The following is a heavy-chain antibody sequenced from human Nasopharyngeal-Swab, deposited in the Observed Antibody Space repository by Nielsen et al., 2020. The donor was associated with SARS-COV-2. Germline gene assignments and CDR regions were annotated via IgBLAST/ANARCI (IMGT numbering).Heavy chain of an antibody. CDR1: GGSIGTYY. CDR2: IYYTGST. J-gene: IGHJ4*02. D-gene: IGHD6-13*01. CDR3: TGGGSSWFRFDY. Sequence: SETLSLTCTVSGGSIGTYYWSWIRQPPGKGLEWIGYIYYTGSTMYNPSLKSRVTISVDTSKNQFSLKLSSVTAADTAVYYCTGGGSSWFRFDYWGQGTLVTVSS. V-gene: IGHV4-59*08.